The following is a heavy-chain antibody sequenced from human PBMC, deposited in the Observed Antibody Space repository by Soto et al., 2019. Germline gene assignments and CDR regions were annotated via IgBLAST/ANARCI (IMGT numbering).Heavy chain of an antibody. CDR1: GGSFSGYY. V-gene: IGHV4-34*01. CDR2: INHSGST. J-gene: IGHJ4*02. CDR3: ARGKKYSYGYFDY. D-gene: IGHD5-18*01. Sequence: SETLSLTCAVYGGSFSGYYWSWIRQPPGKGLEWIGEINHSGSTNYNPSLKSRVTISVDTSKNQFSLKLSSVTAADTAVYYCARGKKYSYGYFDYWGQGTLVTVSS.